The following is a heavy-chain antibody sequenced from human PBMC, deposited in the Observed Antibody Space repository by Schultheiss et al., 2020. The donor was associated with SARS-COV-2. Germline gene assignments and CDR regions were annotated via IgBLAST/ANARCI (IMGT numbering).Heavy chain of an antibody. CDR1: GYTFTSYY. Sequence: ASVKVSCKASGYTFTSYYMHWVRQAPGQGLEWMGIINPSGGSTSYAQKFQGRVTMTRDTSTSTVYMELSSLRSEDTAVYYCARDLIRDPYYYYGMDVWGQGTTVTVSS. CDR3: ARDLIRDPYYYYGMDV. CDR2: INPSGGST. V-gene: IGHV1-46*01. D-gene: IGHD5-24*01. J-gene: IGHJ6*02.